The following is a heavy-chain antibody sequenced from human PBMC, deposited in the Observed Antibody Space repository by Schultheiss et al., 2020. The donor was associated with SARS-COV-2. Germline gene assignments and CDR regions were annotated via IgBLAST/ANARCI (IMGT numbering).Heavy chain of an antibody. Sequence: SQTLSLTCTLSGDSISGFFWSWIRQPPGKGLEWIGCIYHNRSTDYNPSLKSRVTMSVDTSKNQFSLKLNSVTTADTAMYYCATTGYCTGGDCYSGLFDPWGQGSRVTVSS. CDR1: GDSISGFF. CDR2: IYHNRST. V-gene: IGHV4-59*01. CDR3: ATTGYCTGGDCYSGLFDP. D-gene: IGHD2-8*02. J-gene: IGHJ5*02.